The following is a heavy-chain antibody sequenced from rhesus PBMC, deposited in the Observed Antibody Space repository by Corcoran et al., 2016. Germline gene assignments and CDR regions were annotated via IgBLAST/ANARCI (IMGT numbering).Heavy chain of an antibody. D-gene: IGHD6S26*01. V-gene: IGHV4S10*01. CDR2: IYGSSTST. CDR1: GGSISDSYR. Sequence: QVQLQESGPGVVKPSETLSLTCAVSGGSISDSYRWSWIRQPPGKGLELIGYIYGSSTSTNYNPSPKSRVTILEDTSKNQFSMKPSSVTAADTAVYYCARGSSDWSVDYWGQGVLVTVSS. J-gene: IGHJ4*01. CDR3: ARGSSDWSVDY.